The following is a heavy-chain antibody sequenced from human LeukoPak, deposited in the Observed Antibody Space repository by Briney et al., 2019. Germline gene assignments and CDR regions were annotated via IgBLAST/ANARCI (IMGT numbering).Heavy chain of an antibody. CDR2: IYYNGST. D-gene: IGHD6-13*01. V-gene: IGHV4-59*08. J-gene: IGHJ4*02. CDR1: GCSISTYY. CDR3: ARAYSSSWYFFDY. Sequence: PAETLSLTCSVSGCSISTYYLSWIRQAPGKGLEWIGDIYYNGSTNYNPSLKSRVATTVHTSNTQFSLKLSSVTAANTPVSYCARAYSSSWYFFDYWGQGILVTVS.